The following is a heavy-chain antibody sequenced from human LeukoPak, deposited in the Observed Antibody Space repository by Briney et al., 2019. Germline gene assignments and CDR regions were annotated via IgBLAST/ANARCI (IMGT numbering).Heavy chain of an antibody. CDR1: GGSFSGDN. D-gene: IGHD6-13*01. J-gene: IGHJ4*02. Sequence: PSETLSLTCAGYGGSFSGDNWSWIRQPPGKGLEWIGEMNHSGSTNYNPSLRSRVTISVDTSKNQLSLKLSSLTAADTAVYYCARGGGWQQLATWGQGTLVTVSS. V-gene: IGHV4-34*01. CDR2: MNHSGST. CDR3: ARGGGWQQLAT.